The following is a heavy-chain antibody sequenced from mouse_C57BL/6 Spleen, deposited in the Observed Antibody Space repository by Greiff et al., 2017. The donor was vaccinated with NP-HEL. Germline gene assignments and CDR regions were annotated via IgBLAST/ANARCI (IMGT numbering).Heavy chain of an antibody. D-gene: IGHD1-1*01. V-gene: IGHV14-4*01. Sequence: EVQLQQSGAELVRPGASVKLSCTASGFNIKDDYMHWVKQRPEQGLEWIGWIDPENGDTEYASKFQGKATITADTSSNTACLQLSSLTSEDTAVYYCTTEGSRAMDYWGQGTSVTVSS. CDR3: TTEGSRAMDY. CDR1: GFNIKDDY. CDR2: IDPENGDT. J-gene: IGHJ4*01.